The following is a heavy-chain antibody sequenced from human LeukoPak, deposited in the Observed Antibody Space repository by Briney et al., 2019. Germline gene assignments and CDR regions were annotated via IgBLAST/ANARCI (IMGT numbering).Heavy chain of an antibody. CDR2: IYYSGKT. CDR3: ARVVSSQAYYMDV. J-gene: IGHJ6*03. V-gene: IGHV4-30-4*01. CDR1: GGSVSSGDYY. D-gene: IGHD2-8*01. Sequence: SETPSLTCTVSGGSVSSGDYYWSWIRQTPGKGLEWVNFIYYSGKTYYNPSLKSRATISVDTSKNQFSLKLSAVTAADTAVYYCARVVSSQAYYMDVWGKGTTVTVSS.